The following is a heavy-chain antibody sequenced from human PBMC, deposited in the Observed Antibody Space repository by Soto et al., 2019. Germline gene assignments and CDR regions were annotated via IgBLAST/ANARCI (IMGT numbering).Heavy chain of an antibody. V-gene: IGHV4-31*03. J-gene: IGHJ4*02. Sequence: QVQLQESGPGLVKPSQTLSLTCTVSGGSISSGGYYWSWIRQHPGKGLEWIGYIYYSGSTYYNLCFKSRVTISVDTSKNQFSLKLSSVTAADTAVYYCARWPQLEPRFDYWVQGTLVTVSS. D-gene: IGHD1-1*01. CDR3: ARWPQLEPRFDY. CDR2: IYYSGST. CDR1: GGSISSGGYY.